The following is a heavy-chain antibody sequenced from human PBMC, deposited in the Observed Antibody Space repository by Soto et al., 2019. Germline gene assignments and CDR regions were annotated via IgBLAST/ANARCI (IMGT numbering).Heavy chain of an antibody. CDR2: IYYRGST. V-gene: IGHV4-59*01. CDR1: GGSISGYY. J-gene: IGHJ6*02. CDR3: ARQQLLPFYYALDV. D-gene: IGHD1-26*01. Sequence: SETLSLTCNVSGGSISGYYWSWIRQSPGKGLEYIGYIYYRGSTNYNSSLKSRVTMSVDTSRNQSSLKMNSVTAADTAVYYCARQQLLPFYYALDVWGQGTTVTVSS.